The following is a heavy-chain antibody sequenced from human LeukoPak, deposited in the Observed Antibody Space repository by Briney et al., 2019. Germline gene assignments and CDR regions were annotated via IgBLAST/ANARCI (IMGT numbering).Heavy chain of an antibody. V-gene: IGHV4-30-2*01. CDR2: IYHSGST. CDR3: ARDRSTYDSSGYLLQGVDY. CDR1: GGSISSGGYY. D-gene: IGHD3-22*01. J-gene: IGHJ4*02. Sequence: SQTLSLTCTVSGGSISSGGYYWSWIRQPPGKGLEWIGYIYHSGSTYYNPSLKSRVTISVDRSKNQFSLKLSSVTAADTAVYYCARDRSTYDSSGYLLQGVDYWGQGTLVTVSS.